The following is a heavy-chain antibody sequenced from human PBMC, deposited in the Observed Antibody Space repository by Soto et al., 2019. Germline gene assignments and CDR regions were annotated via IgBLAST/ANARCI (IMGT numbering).Heavy chain of an antibody. V-gene: IGHV1-2*04. J-gene: IGHJ6*02. CDR3: ARAGGPSTPSPNYYYGMDV. D-gene: IGHD3-10*01. CDR1: GYTFTGYY. CDR2: INPNSGGT. Sequence: GASVKVSCKASGYTFTGYYMHWVRQAPGQGLEWMGWINPNSGGTNYAQKFQGWVTMTRDTSISTAYMELSRLRSDDTAVYYCARAGGPSTPSPNYYYGMDVWGQGTTVTVSS.